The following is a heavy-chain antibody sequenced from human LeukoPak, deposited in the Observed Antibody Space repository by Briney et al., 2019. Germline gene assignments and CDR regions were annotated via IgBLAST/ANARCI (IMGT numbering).Heavy chain of an antibody. J-gene: IGHJ3*02. CDR1: GFTFSSYS. V-gene: IGHV3-48*01. CDR2: ISSSSSTI. Sequence: GGSLRLSCAASGFTFSSYSMNWVREAPGKGLEWVSYISSSSSTIYYADSVKGRFTISRDNAKNSLYLQMNSLRAEDTAVYYCAREGPNDAFDIWGQGTMVTVSS. CDR3: AREGPNDAFDI.